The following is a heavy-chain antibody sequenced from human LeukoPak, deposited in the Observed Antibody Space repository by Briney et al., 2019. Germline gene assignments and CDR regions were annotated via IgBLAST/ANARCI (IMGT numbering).Heavy chain of an antibody. CDR1: GYTFTSYD. J-gene: IGHJ6*03. Sequence: ASVKVSCKSSGYTFTSYDINWMRQATGQGLEWMGWMNLNSGNTGYEQKFQGRVTMTRNTSISTAYMEVSSLRSEDTAVYYCARARWGAARRGYYMDVWGKGTTVTVSS. D-gene: IGHD6-6*01. V-gene: IGHV1-8*01. CDR3: ARARWGAARRGYYMDV. CDR2: MNLNSGNT.